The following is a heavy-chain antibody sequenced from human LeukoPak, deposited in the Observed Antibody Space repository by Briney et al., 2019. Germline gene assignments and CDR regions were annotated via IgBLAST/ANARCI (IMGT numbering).Heavy chain of an antibody. CDR2: IKSKTDGGTT. J-gene: IGHJ4*02. CDR3: TTDRVPLGYCSSTSCSY. D-gene: IGHD2-2*01. Sequence: PGGSLRLSCAASGFTFSNAWMSWVRQAPGKGLEWVGRIKSKTDGGTTDYAAPVKGRFTISRDDSKNTLYLQMNSLKTEDTAVYYRTTDRVPLGYCSSTSCSYWGQGTLVTVSS. CDR1: GFTFSNAW. V-gene: IGHV3-15*01.